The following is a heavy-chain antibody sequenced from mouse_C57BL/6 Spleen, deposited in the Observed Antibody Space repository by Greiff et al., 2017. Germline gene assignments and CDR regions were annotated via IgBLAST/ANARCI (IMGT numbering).Heavy chain of an antibody. D-gene: IGHD1-1*01. Sequence: QVQLQQSGAELVRPGASVTLSCKASGYTFTDYEMHWVKQTPVHGLEWIGAIDPETGGTAYNQKFKGKVILTADKSSSTAYMELRSLTSEDSAVYYCTRSDYGSSYGYFGVWGTGATVTVSS. CDR2: IDPETGGT. J-gene: IGHJ1*03. CDR1: GYTFTDYE. CDR3: TRSDYGSSYGYFGV. V-gene: IGHV1-15*01.